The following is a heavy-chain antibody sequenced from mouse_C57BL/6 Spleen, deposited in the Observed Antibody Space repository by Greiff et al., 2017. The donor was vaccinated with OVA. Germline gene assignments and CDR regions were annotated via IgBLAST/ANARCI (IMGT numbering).Heavy chain of an antibody. CDR1: GYSFTGYY. Sequence: EVQLQQSGPELVKPGASVKISCKASGYSFTGYYMNWVKQSPEKSLEWIGEINPSTGGTTYNQKFKAKATLTVDKSSSTAYMQLKSLTSEDSAVYYCASVYSNLAWFAYWGQGTLVTVSA. D-gene: IGHD2-5*01. J-gene: IGHJ3*01. V-gene: IGHV1-42*01. CDR2: INPSTGGT. CDR3: ASVYSNLAWFAY.